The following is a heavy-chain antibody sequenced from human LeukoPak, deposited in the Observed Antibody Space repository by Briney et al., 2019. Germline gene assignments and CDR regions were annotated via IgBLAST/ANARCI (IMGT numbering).Heavy chain of an antibody. J-gene: IGHJ5*02. V-gene: IGHV4-39*01. CDR1: GGSISSNSYY. CDR2: IYYSGST. Sequence: SETLSPTCTVSGGSISSNSYYWGWTRQPPGKGLEWIGSIYYSGSTYYNPSLKSRVTISVDTSKNQFSLKLSSVTAADTAVYYCARLLYCFNGVCFNWFDPWGQGTLVTVSS. D-gene: IGHD2-8*01. CDR3: ARLLYCFNGVCFNWFDP.